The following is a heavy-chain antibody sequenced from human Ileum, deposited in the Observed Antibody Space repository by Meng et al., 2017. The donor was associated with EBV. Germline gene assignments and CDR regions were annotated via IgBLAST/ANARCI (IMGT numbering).Heavy chain of an antibody. Sequence: QITLKQSGPTLEKPXXXXTXSXTFAGFSLSISGVGVGCIRQPPGKALEWLALIYWDDDKRYSPSLKSRLTITKDTSKTQVVLTITNMDPVDTATYYCTHRPMTSAYYYFDYWGQGTLVTVSS. J-gene: IGHJ4*02. CDR1: GFSLSISGVG. CDR3: THRPMTSAYYYFDY. CDR2: IYWDDDK. D-gene: IGHD3-22*01. V-gene: IGHV2-5*02.